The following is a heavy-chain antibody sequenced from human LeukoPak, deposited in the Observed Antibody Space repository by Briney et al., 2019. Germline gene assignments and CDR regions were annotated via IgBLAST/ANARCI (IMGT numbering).Heavy chain of an antibody. CDR1: GFTLNTHW. CDR2: IRQDESQN. D-gene: IGHD5-12*01. Sequence: PGGSLRLSCAASGFTLNTHWMDWVRQAPGKGLEWVANIRQDESQNYYADSVKGRFTISRDNAKNTLYLQMNSLRAEDTAVYYCASLSGGIDYWGQGTLVTVSS. CDR3: ASLSGGIDY. J-gene: IGHJ4*02. V-gene: IGHV3-7*01.